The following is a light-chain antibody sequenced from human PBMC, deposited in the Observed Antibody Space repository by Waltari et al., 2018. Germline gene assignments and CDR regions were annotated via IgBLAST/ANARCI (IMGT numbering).Light chain of an antibody. V-gene: IGKV4-1*01. CDR3: QQYYSTPLT. CDR1: QRVLYSSNNKNY. J-gene: IGKJ4*01. Sequence: DIVMTQSLDSLAVSLGERATINCKSSQRVLYSSNNKNYLAWYQQKPGPPPNLLIYWASTRESGVPDRFSGSGSGTDFTLTISSLQAEDVAVYYCQQYYSTPLTFGGGTKVEIK. CDR2: WAS.